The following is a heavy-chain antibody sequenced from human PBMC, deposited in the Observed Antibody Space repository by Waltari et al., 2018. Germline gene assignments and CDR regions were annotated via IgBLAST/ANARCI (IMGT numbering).Heavy chain of an antibody. CDR1: GGSISSSSYY. D-gene: IGHD3-3*01. V-gene: IGHV4-39*07. CDR3: ARVYYDFWSGYSYYFDY. CDR2: IYYSGST. J-gene: IGHJ4*02. Sequence: QLQLQESGPGLVKPSETLSLTCTVPGGSISSSSYYWGWIRQPPGKGLEWIVSIYYSGSTYYNPSLKSRVTISVDTSKNQFSLKLSSVTAADTAVYYCARVYYDFWSGYSYYFDYWGQGTLVTVSS.